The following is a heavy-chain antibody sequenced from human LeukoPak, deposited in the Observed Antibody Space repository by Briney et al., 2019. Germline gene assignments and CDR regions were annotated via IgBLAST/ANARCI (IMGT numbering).Heavy chain of an antibody. Sequence: GGSLRLSCAASGFTFSSYGMPWVRQAPGKGLEWVAVIWYDGSNKYYADSVKGRFTISRDNSKNTLYLQMNSLRAEDTAVYYCARDRQPLRFSGDAFDIWGQGTMVTVSS. CDR3: ARDRQPLRFSGDAFDI. CDR2: IWYDGSNK. J-gene: IGHJ3*02. D-gene: IGHD2-21*02. V-gene: IGHV3-33*01. CDR1: GFTFSSYG.